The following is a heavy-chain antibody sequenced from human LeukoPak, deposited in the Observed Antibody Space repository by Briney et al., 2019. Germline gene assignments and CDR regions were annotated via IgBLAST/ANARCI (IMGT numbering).Heavy chain of an antibody. J-gene: IGHJ3*02. CDR3: ARDRPGENAFDI. Sequence: PGGSLRLSCAASGFTFSSYSMNWVRQAPGKGLEWVSSISSSSSYIYYADSVKGRFTISRDNAKNSLYLLMNSLRAEDTAVYYCARDRPGENAFDIWGQGTMVTVSS. CDR1: GFTFSSYS. CDR2: ISSSSSYI. V-gene: IGHV3-21*01. D-gene: IGHD1-1*01.